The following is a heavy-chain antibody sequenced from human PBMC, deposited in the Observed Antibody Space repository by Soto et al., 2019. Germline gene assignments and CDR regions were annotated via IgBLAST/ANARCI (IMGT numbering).Heavy chain of an antibody. D-gene: IGHD3-22*01. CDR2: IYYSGST. CDR3: ARDRYYDSSGYSNYFDY. J-gene: IGHJ4*02. V-gene: IGHV4-31*03. CDR1: GGSISSGGYY. Sequence: QVQLQESGPGLVKPSQTLSLTCTVSGGSISSGGYYWSWIRQHPGKGLEWIGYIYYSGSTYYNPSLKSRVTLSVDTSKNQFPLKLSSVTAADTAVYYCARDRYYDSSGYSNYFDYWGQGTLVTVSS.